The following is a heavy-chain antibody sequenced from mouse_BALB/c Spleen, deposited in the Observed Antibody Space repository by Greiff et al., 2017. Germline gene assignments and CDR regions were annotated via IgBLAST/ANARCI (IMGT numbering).Heavy chain of an antibody. CDR3: NVGYYGSSSFAY. CDR2: IDPENGDT. Sequence: EVKLMESGAELVRSGASVKLSCTASGFNIKDYYMHWVKQRPEQGLEWIGWIDPENGDTEYAPKFQGKATMTADTSSNTAYLQLSSLTSEDTAVYYCNVGYYGSSSFAYWGQGTLVTVSA. CDR1: GFNIKDYY. D-gene: IGHD1-1*01. J-gene: IGHJ3*01. V-gene: IGHV14-4*02.